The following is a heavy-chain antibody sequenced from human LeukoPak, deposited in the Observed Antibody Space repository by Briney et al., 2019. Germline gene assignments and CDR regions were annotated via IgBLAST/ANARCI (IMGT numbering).Heavy chain of an antibody. J-gene: IGHJ4*02. CDR1: ASGVAFTSHS. V-gene: IGHV3-21*05. D-gene: IGHD1-20*01. Sequence: PGGSLRLSCAASASGVAFTSHSMNWVRQAPGKGLEWISYIHSSGDYIFYADSVKGRFTVSRDNARNSLYLQINSLRAEDTAIYYCAREYNSRATFDYWGQGTLVTVSS. CDR3: AREYNSRATFDY. CDR2: IHSSGDYI.